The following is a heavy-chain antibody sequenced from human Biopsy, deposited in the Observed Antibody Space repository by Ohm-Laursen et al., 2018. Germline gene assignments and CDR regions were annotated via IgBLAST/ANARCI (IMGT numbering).Heavy chain of an antibody. CDR2: VYNGGST. Sequence: GTLSLTCRVSGGSIISYYWTWIRQPPGKGLEWIGHVYNGGSTNYNPSLKSRVTISKDTSKNQFSLQVNSVTAVDTAVYYCARTPRDSFWSGSYKRGLWFDPWGQGTLVIVSS. V-gene: IGHV4-59*01. CDR1: GGSIISYY. D-gene: IGHD3-3*01. CDR3: ARTPRDSFWSGSYKRGLWFDP. J-gene: IGHJ5*02.